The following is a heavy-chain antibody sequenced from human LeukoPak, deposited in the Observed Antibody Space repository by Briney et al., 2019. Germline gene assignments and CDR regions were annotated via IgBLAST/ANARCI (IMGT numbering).Heavy chain of an antibody. CDR1: RFTFGSYG. V-gene: IGHV3-30*02. D-gene: IGHD5-12*01. Sequence: GGSLRLSCVGSRFTFGSYGMHWVRQAPGEGLEWVAFIRYDGSNSYYIDSVKGRFTISRDNSKNTLYLQMNSLRAEDTAVYYCAKDQWIGQMLGSHCDYWGQGTLVTVSS. J-gene: IGHJ4*02. CDR2: IRYDGSNS. CDR3: AKDQWIGQMLGSHCDY.